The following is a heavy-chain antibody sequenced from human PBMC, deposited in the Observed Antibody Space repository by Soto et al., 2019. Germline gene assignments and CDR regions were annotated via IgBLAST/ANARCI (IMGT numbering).Heavy chain of an antibody. Sequence: EEQLVESGGGLVQPGGSLRLSCAASGFSFRDYWMTWVRQAPGKGLDWVANIKQDGSEKYYLDSLKGRFTISRDNAKNSVYLLMNSLRAEDTAVYYCARGKDGRRAGTYYFDRDVWGKGTTVTVSS. V-gene: IGHV3-7*01. CDR3: ARGKDGRRAGTYYFDRDV. CDR2: IKQDGSEK. D-gene: IGHD1-1*01. CDR1: GFSFRDYW. J-gene: IGHJ6*03.